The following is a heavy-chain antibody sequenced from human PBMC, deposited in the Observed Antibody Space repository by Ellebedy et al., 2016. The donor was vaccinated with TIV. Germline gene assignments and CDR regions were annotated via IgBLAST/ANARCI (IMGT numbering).Heavy chain of an antibody. D-gene: IGHD3-9*01. CDR3: ARESFRYFDWDL. CDR2: INTYGSSK. J-gene: IGHJ4*02. CDR1: GFTVSGYW. Sequence: GESLKISCAASGFTVSGYWMHWVRQAPGEGLVWLSRINTYGSSKSYAGFVEGRFTTSRDNAKNTVYLQIDRLRAEDTAVYFCARESFRYFDWDLWGQGTPVTVSS. V-gene: IGHV3-74*01.